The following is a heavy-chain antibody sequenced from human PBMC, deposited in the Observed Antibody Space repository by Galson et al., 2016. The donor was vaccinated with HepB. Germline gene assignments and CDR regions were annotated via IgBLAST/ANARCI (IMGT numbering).Heavy chain of an antibody. CDR2: ISGRDSGT. J-gene: IGHJ4*02. CDR3: ARERPDIAVAAFDY. V-gene: IGHV3-23*01. D-gene: IGHD6-19*01. Sequence: SLRLSCAASGFTFSTYAMSWVRQAPGKRLEWVSAISGRDSGTYHADSVKGRFTISRDNSKNTLYLQMNSLRAEDTAVYYCARERPDIAVAAFDYWGQGTLVTVSS. CDR1: GFTFSTYA.